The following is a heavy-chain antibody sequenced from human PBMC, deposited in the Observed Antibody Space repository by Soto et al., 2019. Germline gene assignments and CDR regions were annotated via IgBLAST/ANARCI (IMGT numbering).Heavy chain of an antibody. Sequence: EVQLLESGGGLVQPGGSLRLACAASGFSFSTYAMSWVRQAPGKGLEWVSAISGAGDYTFYRDSVKGRFTISRDNSKNTLFMEMNSLRAEDTALYYCAKGEHSDYVDWGQGTLVTVSS. V-gene: IGHV3-23*01. CDR2: ISGAGDYT. J-gene: IGHJ4*02. CDR1: GFSFSTYA. D-gene: IGHD4-4*01. CDR3: AKGEHSDYVD.